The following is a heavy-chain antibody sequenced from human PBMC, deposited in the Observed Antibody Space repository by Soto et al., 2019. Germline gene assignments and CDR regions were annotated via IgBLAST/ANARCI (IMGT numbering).Heavy chain of an antibody. Sequence: GTLSLTVSVSGGSVRSDAYYWSWIRQSPGKGLDWIGSIYYRGSAYYNPSLKSRVTISVDTSKNQFSLKLRSVTAADTSVYYCARHPGIAAHFDFWGQGTLVTVSS. J-gene: IGHJ4*02. CDR1: GGSVRSDAYY. CDR2: IYYRGSA. V-gene: IGHV4-39*01. CDR3: ARHPGIAAHFDF. D-gene: IGHD6-13*01.